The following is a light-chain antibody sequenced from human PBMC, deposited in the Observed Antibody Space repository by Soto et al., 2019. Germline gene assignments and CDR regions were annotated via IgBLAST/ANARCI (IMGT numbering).Light chain of an antibody. Sequence: QSALTQPASVSGSPGQSITIYCTGTSSDVGGYNYVSWYQQHPGKAPKLMIYEVSNRPSGVSNRFSGSKSGNRASLTISGLQAEDEADYYCSSYTSSSIDCVFGNGTKLTVL. CDR1: SSDVGGYNY. CDR3: SSYTSSSIDCV. V-gene: IGLV2-14*01. J-gene: IGLJ1*01. CDR2: EVS.